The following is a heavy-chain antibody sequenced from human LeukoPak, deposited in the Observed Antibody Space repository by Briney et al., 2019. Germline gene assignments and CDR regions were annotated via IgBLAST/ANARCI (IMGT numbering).Heavy chain of an antibody. Sequence: PGGSLRLSCAASGFTFSDYYMSWIRQAPGKGLEWVSYISSSGSTIYYADSVKGRFTISRDNAKNSLYLQMNSLRAEDTAVYYCARDSITGTTDAFDIWGQGTMVTVSS. D-gene: IGHD1-20*01. V-gene: IGHV3-11*01. CDR2: ISSSGSTI. J-gene: IGHJ3*02. CDR1: GFTFSDYY. CDR3: ARDSITGTTDAFDI.